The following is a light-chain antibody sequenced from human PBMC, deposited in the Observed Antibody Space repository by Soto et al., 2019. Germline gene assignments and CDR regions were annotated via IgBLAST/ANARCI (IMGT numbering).Light chain of an antibody. Sequence: EIVLTQSPATLSLSPGERATLSCRASQSVSSYLAWYQQKPGQAPRLLIYAASNRATGIPVRFSASGSGTDFTLTISSLEPEDFAVYYCQHRSNWPITFGQGTRLEIK. J-gene: IGKJ5*01. CDR2: AAS. V-gene: IGKV3-11*01. CDR1: QSVSSY. CDR3: QHRSNWPIT.